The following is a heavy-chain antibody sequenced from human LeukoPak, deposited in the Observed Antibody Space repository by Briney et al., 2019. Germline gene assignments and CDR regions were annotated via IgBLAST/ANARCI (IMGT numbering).Heavy chain of an antibody. Sequence: GASVKVSCKASGYTFTGYYMHWVRQAPGQGLEWMGWINPNSGGTNYAQKFQGRVTMTRDTSISTAYMELSRLRSDYTAVYYCARGRAGLWHEYDYWGQGTLVTVSS. V-gene: IGHV1-2*02. CDR3: ARGRAGLWHEYDY. D-gene: IGHD5-18*01. J-gene: IGHJ4*02. CDR1: GYTFTGYY. CDR2: INPNSGGT.